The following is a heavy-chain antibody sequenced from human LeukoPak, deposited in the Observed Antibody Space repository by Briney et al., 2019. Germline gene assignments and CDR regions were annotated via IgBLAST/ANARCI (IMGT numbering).Heavy chain of an antibody. CDR1: GGSISSYY. CDR2: IYYSGST. J-gene: IGHJ4*02. V-gene: IGHV4-59*01. CDR3: ARGLVGATIYFDY. D-gene: IGHD1-26*01. Sequence: PSKTLSLTCTVSGGSISSYYWSWIRQPPGKGLGWIGYIYYSGSTNYNPSLKSRVTISVDTSKNQFSLKLSSVTAADTAVYYCARGLVGATIYFDYWGQGTLVTVSS.